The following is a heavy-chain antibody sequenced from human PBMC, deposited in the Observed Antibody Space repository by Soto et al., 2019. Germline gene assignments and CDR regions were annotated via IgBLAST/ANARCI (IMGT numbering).Heavy chain of an antibody. CDR1: GGSISSYN. CDR2: IYYSGST. CDR3: ARGEYEEYYDSSGYGPPDI. V-gene: IGHV4-59*01. D-gene: IGHD3-22*01. Sequence: SETLSLTCTVSGGSISSYNWSWIRQPPGKGLEWIGYIYYSGSTNYNPSLKSRVTISVDTSKNQFSLKLSSVTAADTAVYYCARGEYEEYYDSSGYGPPDIWGQGTMVTVSS. J-gene: IGHJ3*02.